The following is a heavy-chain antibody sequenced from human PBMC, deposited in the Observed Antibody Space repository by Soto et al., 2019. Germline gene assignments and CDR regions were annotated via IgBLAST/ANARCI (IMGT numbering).Heavy chain of an antibody. CDR1: GYPFSGSV. Sequence: PGGSLRLSCEASGYPFSGSVMHWVRQAPGKGLEWVGRIRSKANSYATAYGPSVRGRFTISREDSKNTAYLQMNSLKTEDTAVYYCTRNLGAKWGMDVWGQGTTVTVSS. CDR3: TRNLGAKWGMDV. D-gene: IGHD1-26*01. J-gene: IGHJ6*02. CDR2: IRSKANSYAT. V-gene: IGHV3-73*01.